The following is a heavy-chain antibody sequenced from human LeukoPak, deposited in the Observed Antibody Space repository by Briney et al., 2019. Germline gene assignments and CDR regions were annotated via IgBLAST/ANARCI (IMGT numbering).Heavy chain of an antibody. V-gene: IGHV4-34*01. CDR3: ARGRHSSGYDFGVRGHNWFDP. J-gene: IGHJ5*02. Sequence: SETLSLTCAVYGGSFSGYYWSWIPQPQGQGLEWSGEINHSGSTNYNPSLKSRVTISVDTSKNQFSLKLSSVTAADTAVYYCARGRHSSGYDFGVRGHNWFDPWGQGTLVTVSS. CDR1: GGSFSGYY. CDR2: INHSGST. D-gene: IGHD5-12*01.